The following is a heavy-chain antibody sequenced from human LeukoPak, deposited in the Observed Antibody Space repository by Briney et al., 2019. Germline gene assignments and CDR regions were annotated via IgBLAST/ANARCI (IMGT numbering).Heavy chain of an antibody. J-gene: IGHJ1*01. Sequence: SETLSLTCTVSGGSISSYYWSWIRQPPGKGLEWIGYIYYSGSTYYNPSLKSRVTISVDTSKNQFSLKLSSVTAADTAVYYCASYGYNYYDSSGYSYEGYFQHWGQGTLVTVSS. CDR3: ASYGYNYYDSSGYSYEGYFQH. CDR2: IYYSGST. V-gene: IGHV4-59*08. CDR1: GGSISSYY. D-gene: IGHD3-22*01.